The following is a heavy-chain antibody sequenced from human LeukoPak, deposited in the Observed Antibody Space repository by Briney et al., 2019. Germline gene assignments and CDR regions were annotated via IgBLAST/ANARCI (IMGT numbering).Heavy chain of an antibody. CDR3: ARQYCSGGSCSSFDY. V-gene: IGHV3-21*01. J-gene: IGHJ4*02. CDR1: GFTFSSYA. Sequence: GGSLRLSCAASGFTFSSYAMSWVRQAPGKGLEWVSSISSSSSYIYYADSVKGRFTISRDNAKNSLYLQMNSLRAEDTAVYYCARQYCSGGSCSSFDYWGQGTLVTVSS. CDR2: ISSSSSYI. D-gene: IGHD2-15*01.